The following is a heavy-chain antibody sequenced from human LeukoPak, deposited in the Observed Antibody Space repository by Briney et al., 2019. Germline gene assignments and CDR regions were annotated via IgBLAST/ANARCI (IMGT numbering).Heavy chain of an antibody. CDR1: GGSISSYY. J-gene: IGHJ6*04. CDR2: IYYSGST. D-gene: IGHD3-10*01. CDR3: ASSSDIYGSGSYFNSLGDV. V-gene: IGHV4-59*01. Sequence: SETLSLTCTVSGGSISSYYWSWIRQPPGKGLEWIGYIYYSGSTNYNPSLKSRVTISVDTSKNQFSLKLSSVTAADTAVYYCASSSDIYGSGSYFNSLGDVWGKGTTVSISS.